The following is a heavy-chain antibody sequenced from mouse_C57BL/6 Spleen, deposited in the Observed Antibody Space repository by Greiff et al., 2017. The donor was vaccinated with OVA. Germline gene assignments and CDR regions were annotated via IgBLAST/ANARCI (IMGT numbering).Heavy chain of an antibody. CDR1: GYTFTDYE. CDR3: TRMKYYDYGGFAY. V-gene: IGHV1-15*01. D-gene: IGHD2-4*01. Sequence: QQSGAELVRPGASVTLSCKASGYTFTDYEMHWVKQTPVHGLEWIGAIDPETGGTAYNQKFKGKAILTADKSSSTAYMELRSLTSEDSAVCYRTRMKYYDYGGFAYWGQGTLVTVSA. CDR2: IDPETGGT. J-gene: IGHJ3*01.